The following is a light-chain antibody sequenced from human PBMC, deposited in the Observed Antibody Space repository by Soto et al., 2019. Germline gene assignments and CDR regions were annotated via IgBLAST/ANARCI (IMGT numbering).Light chain of an antibody. CDR3: QQSSNWPPIT. CDR1: QSVSNY. J-gene: IGKJ5*01. Sequence: EVVLTQSPATLPLSPGERATLSCRASQSVSNYLAWYQQKPGQAPRLLVYDASNRAAGIPARFSGSGSGTDFTLTISSLEPEDFAVYYCQQSSNWPPITFGQGTRL. CDR2: DAS. V-gene: IGKV3-11*01.